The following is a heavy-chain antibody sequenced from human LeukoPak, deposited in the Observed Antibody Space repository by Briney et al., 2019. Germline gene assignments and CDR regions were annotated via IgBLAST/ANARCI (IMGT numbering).Heavy chain of an antibody. CDR3: ARDPYSSGWSPPTDY. CDR2: IWYDGSNK. V-gene: IGHV3-33*01. J-gene: IGHJ4*02. D-gene: IGHD6-19*01. Sequence: GGSLRLSCAASGFTFSSYGMHWVRQAPGKGLEWVAVIWYDGSNKYYADSVKGRFTISRDNSKNTLYLQMNSLRAEDTAVYYCARDPYSSGWSPPTDYWGQGTLVTVPS. CDR1: GFTFSSYG.